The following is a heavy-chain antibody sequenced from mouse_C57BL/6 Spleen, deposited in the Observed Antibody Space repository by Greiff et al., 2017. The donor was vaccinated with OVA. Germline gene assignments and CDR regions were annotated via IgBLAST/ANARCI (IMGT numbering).Heavy chain of an antibody. CDR3: TIYGSRYFDV. Sequence: QVQLQQSGAELVRPGASVTLSCKASGYTFTDYEMHWVKQTPVHGLEWIGAIDPETGGTAYNQKFTGKAILTADKSSSTAYMELRSLTSEDSAVYYCTIYGSRYFDVWGTGTTVTVSS. J-gene: IGHJ1*03. V-gene: IGHV1-15*01. CDR1: GYTFTDYE. D-gene: IGHD1-1*01. CDR2: IDPETGGT.